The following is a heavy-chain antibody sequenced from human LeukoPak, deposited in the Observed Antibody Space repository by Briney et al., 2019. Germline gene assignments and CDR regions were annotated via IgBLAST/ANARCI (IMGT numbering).Heavy chain of an antibody. J-gene: IGHJ6*02. Sequence: SQTLSLTCTVSGGSISSGGYYWSWIRQHPGKGLEWIGYIYYSGSTYYNPSLKSRVTISVDTSKNQFSLKLSSVTAADTAVYYCAREQGYGSGSKGYYYYGMDVWGQGTTVTVSS. CDR1: GGSISSGGYY. CDR2: IYYSGST. CDR3: AREQGYGSGSKGYYYYGMDV. V-gene: IGHV4-31*03. D-gene: IGHD3-10*01.